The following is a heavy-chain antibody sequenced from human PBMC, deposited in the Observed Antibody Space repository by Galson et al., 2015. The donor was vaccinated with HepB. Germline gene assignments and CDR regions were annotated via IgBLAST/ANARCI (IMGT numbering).Heavy chain of an antibody. CDR1: GGSISSYY. J-gene: IGHJ5*02. Sequence: ETLSLTCTVSGGSISSYYWSWIRQPPGKGLEWIGYIYYSGSTNYNPSLKSRVTISVDTSKNQFSLKLSSVTAADTAVYYCARGGGYYRFDPWGQGTLVTVSS. CDR2: IYYSGST. D-gene: IGHD3-10*01. CDR3: ARGGGYYRFDP. V-gene: IGHV4-59*01.